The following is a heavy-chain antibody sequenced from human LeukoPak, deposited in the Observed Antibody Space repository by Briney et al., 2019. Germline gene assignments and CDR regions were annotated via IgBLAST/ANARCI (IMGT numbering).Heavy chain of an antibody. V-gene: IGHV1-18*01. Sequence: GASVKVSCKASGYTLTSYSLSWVRRAPGQGLEWMGWISAFNGNTNYAQKFQGRVTMTTDTSTSTAYMELRSLTSDDTAVYYCARMVSGGYSFDYWGQGTLVTVSS. CDR1: GYTLTSYS. CDR3: ARMVSGGYSFDY. J-gene: IGHJ4*02. CDR2: ISAFNGNT. D-gene: IGHD3-22*01.